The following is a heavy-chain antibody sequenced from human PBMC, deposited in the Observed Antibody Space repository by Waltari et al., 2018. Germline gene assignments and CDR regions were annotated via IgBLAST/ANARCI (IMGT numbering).Heavy chain of an antibody. D-gene: IGHD5-12*01. CDR2: IYYSGST. CDR1: GGSISSYY. J-gene: IGHJ4*02. CDR3: ASRYSGYDLGYFDY. V-gene: IGHV4-59*01. Sequence: QVQLQESGPGLVKPSETLSLTCTVSGGSISSYYWSWIRQPPGKGLEWIGYIYYSGSTNYNPSLKSRVTISVDTSKNQFSLKLSAVTAADTAVYYCASRYSGYDLGYFDYWGQGTLVTVSS.